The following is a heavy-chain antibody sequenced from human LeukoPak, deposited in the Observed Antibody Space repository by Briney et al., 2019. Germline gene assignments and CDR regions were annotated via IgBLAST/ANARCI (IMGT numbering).Heavy chain of an antibody. V-gene: IGHV4-61*08. CDR3: ARGGRYFDY. CDR1: GGFISNGDHC. J-gene: IGHJ4*02. D-gene: IGHD2-15*01. Sequence: SETLSLTCNVSGGFISNGDHCWSWIRQPPGKGLEWIGYIYYSGSTNYNPSLKSRVAISVDTSKNQFSLKLSSVTAADTAVYYCARGGRYFDYWGQGTLVTVSS. CDR2: IYYSGST.